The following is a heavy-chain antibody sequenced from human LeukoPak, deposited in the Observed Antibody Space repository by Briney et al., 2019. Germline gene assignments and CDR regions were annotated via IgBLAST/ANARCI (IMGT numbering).Heavy chain of an antibody. CDR1: GGSISSYY. V-gene: IGHV4-39*01. D-gene: IGHD3-3*01. CDR3: ARREKEGYYDFWSGYYPLFDY. Sequence: SETLSLTCTVSGGSISSYYWGWIRQPPGKGLEWIGSIYYSGSTYYNPSLKSRVTISVDTSKNQFSLKLSSVTAADTAVYYCARREKEGYYDFWSGYYPLFDYWGQGTLVTVSS. CDR2: IYYSGST. J-gene: IGHJ4*02.